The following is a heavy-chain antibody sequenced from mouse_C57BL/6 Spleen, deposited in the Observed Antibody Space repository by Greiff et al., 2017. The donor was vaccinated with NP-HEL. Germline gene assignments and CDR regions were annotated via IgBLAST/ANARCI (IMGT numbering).Heavy chain of an antibody. V-gene: IGHV1-50*01. CDR1: GYTFTSYW. Sequence: QVQLQQPGAELVKPGASVKLSCKASGYTFTSYWMQWVKQRPGQGLEWIGELDPSDSYTNYNQKFKGKATLTVDTSSSTAYMQLSSLTSEDSAVYYCARSFYYGNYGYAMDYWGQGTSVTVSS. CDR2: LDPSDSYT. CDR3: ARSFYYGNYGYAMDY. D-gene: IGHD2-1*01. J-gene: IGHJ4*01.